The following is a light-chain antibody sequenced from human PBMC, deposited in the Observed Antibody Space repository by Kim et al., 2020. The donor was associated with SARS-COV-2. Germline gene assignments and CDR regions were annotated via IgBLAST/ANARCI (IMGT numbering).Light chain of an antibody. V-gene: IGLV10-54*01. CDR1: STDVGNEG. CDR3: SAWDSSLSAWV. J-gene: IGLJ3*02. Sequence: QTATLTCTGTSTDVGNEGATWLQQHQGHPPKLLSSRNNNRPSGISERFSASRSGDTASLTITGLQPEDEADYYCSAWDSSLSAWVFGGGTQLTVL. CDR2: RNN.